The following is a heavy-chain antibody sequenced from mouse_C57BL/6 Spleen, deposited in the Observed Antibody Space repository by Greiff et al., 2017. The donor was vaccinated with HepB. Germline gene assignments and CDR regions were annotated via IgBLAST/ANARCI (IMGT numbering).Heavy chain of an antibody. D-gene: IGHD2-4*01. V-gene: IGHV3-6*01. CDR1: GYSITSGYY. CDR3: ARGDYYYAMDY. CDR2: ISYDGSN. Sequence: EVQRVESGPGLVKPSQSLSLTCSVTGYSITSGYYWNWIRQFPGNKLEWIGYISYDGSNNYNPSLKNRISITRDTSKNQFFLKLNSVTTEDTATYYCARGDYYYAMDYWGQGTSVTVSS. J-gene: IGHJ4*01.